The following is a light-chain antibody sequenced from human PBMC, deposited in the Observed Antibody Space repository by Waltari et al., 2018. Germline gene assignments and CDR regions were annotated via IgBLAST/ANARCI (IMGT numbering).Light chain of an antibody. J-gene: IGKJ4*01. CDR1: QDIINY. CDR3: QQHDNLPLT. CDR2: DAS. V-gene: IGKV1-33*01. Sequence: DIQLTQSPPSLSAAVGDRVTITCQARQDIINYLNWYQHKPGKAPKPLLSDASNLKTGVPSRFSGSRSGSDFTFTISSLQPEDIATYYCQQHDNLPLTFGGGTKVEIK.